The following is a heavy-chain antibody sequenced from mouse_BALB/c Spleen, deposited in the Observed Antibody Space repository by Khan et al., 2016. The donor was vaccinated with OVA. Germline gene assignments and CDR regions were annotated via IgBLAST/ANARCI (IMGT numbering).Heavy chain of an antibody. CDR2: IYPGDGRV. J-gene: IGHJ2*01. Sequence: QVQLQQSGADLVKPGASVKLSCKASGYTFTNYWVHWVKQGPGQGLEWIGGIYPGDGRVNYNEKFKNKASLTVDRSSSTAYMQLSSLTSEDSAVYYCARDAYFCNYFDYWGQGSTLTVSS. CDR3: ARDAYFCNYFDY. D-gene: IGHD2-10*01. CDR1: GYTFTNYW. V-gene: IGHV1S81*02.